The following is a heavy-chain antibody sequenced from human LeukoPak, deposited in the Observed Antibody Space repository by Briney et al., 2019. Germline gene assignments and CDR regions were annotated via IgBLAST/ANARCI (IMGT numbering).Heavy chain of an antibody. V-gene: IGHV3-23*01. Sequence: PGGSLRLSCAASGFTFSSYAMSWVRQAPGKGLEWVSAISGSGGSTYYADSVKGRFTISRDNSKNTVYLQMNSQRAEDTAVYYCAKGSSIVGERDWGQGTLVAVSS. J-gene: IGHJ4*02. D-gene: IGHD1-26*01. CDR1: GFTFSSYA. CDR3: AKGSSIVGERD. CDR2: ISGSGGST.